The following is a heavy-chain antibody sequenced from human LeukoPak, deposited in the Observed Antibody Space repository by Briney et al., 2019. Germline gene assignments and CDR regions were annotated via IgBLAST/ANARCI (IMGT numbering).Heavy chain of an antibody. CDR2: IYHSGST. CDR1: GYSISSGYY. J-gene: IGHJ4*02. V-gene: IGHV4-38-2*02. CDR3: ARDDVGYCSGGSCQGFDY. Sequence: PSETLSLTCAVSGYSISSGYYWGWIRQPPGKGLEWIGSIYHSGSTYYNPSLKSRVTISVDTSKNQFSLKLSSVTAADTAVYHCARDDVGYCSGGSCQGFDYWGQGTLVTVSS. D-gene: IGHD2-15*01.